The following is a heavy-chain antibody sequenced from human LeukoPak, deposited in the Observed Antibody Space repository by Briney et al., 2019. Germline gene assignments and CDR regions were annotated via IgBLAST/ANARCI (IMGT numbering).Heavy chain of an antibody. CDR1: GLSFSNYD. J-gene: IGHJ5*02. CDR2: ISNDGSNN. D-gene: IGHD3-16*02. CDR3: ARDSLHT. Sequence: GGSLRLSCAASGLSFSNYDMHWVRQAPGKGLEWVALISNDGSNNNYADSVRGRFNISRDNAKKSLYLEMNSLRAEDTAVYYCARDSLHTWGQGTLVTVSS. V-gene: IGHV3-30*03.